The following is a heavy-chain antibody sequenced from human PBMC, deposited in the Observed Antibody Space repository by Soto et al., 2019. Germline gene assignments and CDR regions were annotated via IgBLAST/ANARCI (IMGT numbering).Heavy chain of an antibody. Sequence: SVKVSCKASGFTITSSAVQWVRQARGQRLEWIGWIVVGSGNTNYAQKFQERVTITRDMSTSTAYMELSSLRSEDTAVYYCAAEPYSGYDLYYYYGMDVWGQGTTVTVSS. CDR3: AAEPYSGYDLYYYYGMDV. CDR2: IVVGSGNT. CDR1: GFTITSSA. J-gene: IGHJ6*02. V-gene: IGHV1-58*01. D-gene: IGHD5-12*01.